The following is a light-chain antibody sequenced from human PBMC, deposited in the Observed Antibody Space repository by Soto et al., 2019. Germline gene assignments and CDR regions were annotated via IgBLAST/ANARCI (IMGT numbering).Light chain of an antibody. CDR2: AAS. CDR3: QQSYSTPLT. Sequence: DIQMTQSPSSLSASVGYRVTITCRARQSISSYLNWYQQKPGKAPKLLIYAASSLQSGVPSRFSGSGSGTDFTLTISSLQPEDFATYYCQQSYSTPLTFGGGTKVEIK. CDR1: QSISSY. V-gene: IGKV1-39*01. J-gene: IGKJ4*01.